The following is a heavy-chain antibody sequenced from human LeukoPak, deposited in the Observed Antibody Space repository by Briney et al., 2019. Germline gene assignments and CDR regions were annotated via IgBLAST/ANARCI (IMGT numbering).Heavy chain of an antibody. D-gene: IGHD3-16*02. CDR3: ARNGYDYVWGSYRYYYYYYMDV. J-gene: IGHJ6*03. CDR2: IIPIFGTA. Sequence: SVKVSCKASGGTFSSYAISWVRQAPGQGLEWMGGIIPIFGTANYAQKFQGRATITADESTSTAYMELSSLRSEDTAVYYCARNGYDYVWGSYRYYYYYYMDVWGKGTTVTISS. CDR1: GGTFSSYA. V-gene: IGHV1-69*13.